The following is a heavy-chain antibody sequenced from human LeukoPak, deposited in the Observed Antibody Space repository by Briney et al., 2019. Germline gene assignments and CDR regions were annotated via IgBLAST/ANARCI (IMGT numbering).Heavy chain of an antibody. Sequence: ASVKVSCKASGYTFTGYYMHWVRQAPGQGLEWMGWIIPHSGGTNYAQKFQGRVTMTRDTSISTAYMELSRLRSDDTAVFYCARSYHYYDSSGYSMGDTFEIWGQGTMVTVSS. V-gene: IGHV1-2*02. CDR1: GYTFTGYY. D-gene: IGHD3-22*01. J-gene: IGHJ3*02. CDR2: IIPHSGGT. CDR3: ARSYHYYDSSGYSMGDTFEI.